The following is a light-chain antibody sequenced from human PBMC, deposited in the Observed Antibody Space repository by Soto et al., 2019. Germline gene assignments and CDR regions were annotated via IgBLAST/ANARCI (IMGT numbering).Light chain of an antibody. CDR2: EVT. CDR1: SSDVGGYNF. V-gene: IGLV2-8*01. CDR3: ASNAGDYTFV. Sequence: QSVLTQPPSASGSPGQSVTISCTGTSSDVGGYNFVSWYQQHPGKAPKLLIYEVTKRPSGVPDRFSGSKSGNTASLTVSGLQADDEADYYCASNAGDYTFVFGTATQLTVL. J-gene: IGLJ1*01.